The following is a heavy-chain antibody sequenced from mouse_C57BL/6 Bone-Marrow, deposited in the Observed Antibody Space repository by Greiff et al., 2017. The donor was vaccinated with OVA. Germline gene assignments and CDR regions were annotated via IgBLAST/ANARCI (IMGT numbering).Heavy chain of an antibody. D-gene: IGHD6-1*01. V-gene: IGHV1-81*01. Sequence: QVQLQQSGAELARPGASVKLSCKASGYTFTSYGISWVKQSTGQGLEWIGEIYPRSGNTSYNEKFKGKATLTADKSSSTAYMELRSLPSEDAAVYFCARRPPHWCFDVWGTGTTVTVSS. CDR3: ARRPPHWCFDV. J-gene: IGHJ1*03. CDR1: GYTFTSYG. CDR2: IYPRSGNT.